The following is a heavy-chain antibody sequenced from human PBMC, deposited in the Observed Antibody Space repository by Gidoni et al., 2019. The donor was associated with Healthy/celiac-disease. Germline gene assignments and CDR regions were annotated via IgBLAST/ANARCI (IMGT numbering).Heavy chain of an antibody. CDR3: AKDYGSGSYSAEYFQH. Sequence: EVQLVESGGGLVQPGRSLRLSCAASGLTFDAYAMHWVRQAPGKCLEWVSGISGNSGSIGYADSVKGRFTISRDNAKNSLYLQMNSLRAEDTALYYCAKDYGSGSYSAEYFQHWGQGTLVTVSS. D-gene: IGHD3-10*01. V-gene: IGHV3-9*01. CDR2: ISGNSGSI. CDR1: GLTFDAYA. J-gene: IGHJ1*01.